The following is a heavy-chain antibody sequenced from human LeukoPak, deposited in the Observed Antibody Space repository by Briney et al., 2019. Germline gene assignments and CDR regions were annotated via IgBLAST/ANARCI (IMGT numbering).Heavy chain of an antibody. Sequence: PRASVKVSCKASGYTFTDYNIHWVRQAPGQGLEWMGRIIPILGIANYAQKFQGRVTITADKSTSTAYMELSSLRSEDTAVYYCARISDDSSGYYYWGQGTLVTVSS. V-gene: IGHV1-69*02. CDR3: ARISDDSSGYYY. CDR1: GYTFTDYN. D-gene: IGHD3-22*01. J-gene: IGHJ4*02. CDR2: IIPILGIA.